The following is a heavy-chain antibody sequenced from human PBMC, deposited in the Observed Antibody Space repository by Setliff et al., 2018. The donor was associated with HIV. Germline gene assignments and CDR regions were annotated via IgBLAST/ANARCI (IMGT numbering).Heavy chain of an antibody. CDR3: AIRSRLGGSSNYLDF. V-gene: IGHV4-34*01. J-gene: IGHJ4*02. CDR1: DGSFSGYY. Sequence: SETLSLTCAVYDGSFSGYYWIWIRQPPGKGLEWIGSIHRSGTVYFNPSLSTRINVSLDRSKNQFSLKLSSVTAADTAVYYCAIRSRLGGSSNYLDFWGQGTLVTVSS. D-gene: IGHD1-26*01. CDR2: IHRSGTV.